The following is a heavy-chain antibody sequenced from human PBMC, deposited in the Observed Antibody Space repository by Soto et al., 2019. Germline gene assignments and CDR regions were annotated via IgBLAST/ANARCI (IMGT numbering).Heavy chain of an antibody. CDR2: IWYNGSNK. Sequence: QVQLVESGGGVVQPGRSLRLSCAASGFTFSSYGMHWVRQAPGKGLEWVAVIWYNGSNKYYADSVKGRFTISRDNSKNTLYLQMNSLRAEDTAVYYCARPSPWGFNMGKTHFDYWGQGTLVTVSS. D-gene: IGHD3-16*01. J-gene: IGHJ4*02. CDR3: ARPSPWGFNMGKTHFDY. CDR1: GFTFSSYG. V-gene: IGHV3-33*01.